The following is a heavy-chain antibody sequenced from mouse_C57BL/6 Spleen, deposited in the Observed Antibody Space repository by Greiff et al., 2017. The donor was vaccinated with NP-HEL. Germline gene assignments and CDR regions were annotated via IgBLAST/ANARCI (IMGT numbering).Heavy chain of an antibody. J-gene: IGHJ2*01. D-gene: IGHD1-1*01. CDR2: IDPSDSYT. CDR3: ARKKVLLRFDY. CDR1: GYAFSSYW. Sequence: VQGVESGAELVKPGASVKISCKASGYAFSSYWMQWVKQRPGQGLEWIGEIDPSDSYTNYNQKFKGKATLTVDTSSSTAYMQLSSLTSEDSAVYYCARKKVLLRFDYWGQGTTLTVSS. V-gene: IGHV1-50*01.